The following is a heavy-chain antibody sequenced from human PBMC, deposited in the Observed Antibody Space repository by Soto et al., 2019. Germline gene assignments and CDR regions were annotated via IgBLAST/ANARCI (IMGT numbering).Heavy chain of an antibody. D-gene: IGHD3-3*01. Sequence: SETLSLTCTVSGGSISSYYWSWIRQPPGKGLEWIGYIYYSGSTNYNPSLKSRVTISVDTSKNQFSLKLSSVTAADTAVYYCARNHDFSPLDYWGQGTLVTVSS. CDR3: ARNHDFSPLDY. V-gene: IGHV4-59*08. CDR2: IYYSGST. CDR1: GGSISSYY. J-gene: IGHJ4*02.